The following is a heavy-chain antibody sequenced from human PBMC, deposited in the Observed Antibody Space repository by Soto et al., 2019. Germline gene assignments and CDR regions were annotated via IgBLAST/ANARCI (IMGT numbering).Heavy chain of an antibody. CDR3: AREQQLVRGIDY. V-gene: IGHV4-34*01. CDR1: GGSFSGYY. Sequence: SETLSLTCAVYGGSFSGYYWSWIRQPPGKGLEWIGEINHSGSTNYNPSLKSRVTISVDTSKNQFSLKLSSVTAADTAVYYCAREQQLVRGIDYWGQGTLVTVSS. D-gene: IGHD6-13*01. CDR2: INHSGST. J-gene: IGHJ4*02.